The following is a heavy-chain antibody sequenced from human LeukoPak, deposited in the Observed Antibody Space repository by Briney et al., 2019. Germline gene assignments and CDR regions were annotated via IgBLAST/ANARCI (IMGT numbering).Heavy chain of an antibody. V-gene: IGHV3-23*01. D-gene: IGHD7-27*01. Sequence: GGSLRLSCAASGFTFSNYAMNWVRQAPGKGLEWVSAISASGDSTHYADSVKGRFFISRDNSKNTLYLQINSLRAEDTAVYYCTRGHWGLDYWGQGTLVTVSS. CDR2: ISASGDST. CDR3: TRGHWGLDY. J-gene: IGHJ4*02. CDR1: GFTFSNYA.